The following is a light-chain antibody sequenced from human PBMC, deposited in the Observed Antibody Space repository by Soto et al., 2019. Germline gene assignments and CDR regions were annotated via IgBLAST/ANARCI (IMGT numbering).Light chain of an antibody. CDR2: DAS. Sequence: DIQMTQSPSTLSSSVGYRVTITCLASQSISSWLAWYQQKPGKAPKLLIYDASSLEIGVPSRFSGSGSGTEFTLTISSLQPDDFATYYCQQYNSYPLTFGGGTKVDIK. CDR3: QQYNSYPLT. J-gene: IGKJ4*01. V-gene: IGKV1-5*01. CDR1: QSISSW.